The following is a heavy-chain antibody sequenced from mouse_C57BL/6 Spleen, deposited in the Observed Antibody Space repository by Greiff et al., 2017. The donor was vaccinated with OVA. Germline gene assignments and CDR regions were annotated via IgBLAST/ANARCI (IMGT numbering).Heavy chain of an antibody. J-gene: IGHJ2*01. V-gene: IGHV1-18*01. CDR3: ARGGYFDY. Sequence: EVQLQESGPELVKPGASVKIPCKASGYTFTDYNMDWVKQSHGKSLEWIGDINPNNGGTIYNQKFKGKATLTVDKSSSTAYMELRSLTSEDTAVYYCARGGYFDYWGQGPTLTVSS. CDR2: INPNNGGT. CDR1: GYTFTDYN.